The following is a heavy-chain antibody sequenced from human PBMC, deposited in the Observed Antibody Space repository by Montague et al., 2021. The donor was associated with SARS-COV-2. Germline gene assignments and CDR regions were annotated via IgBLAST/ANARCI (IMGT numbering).Heavy chain of an antibody. Sequence: SETLSLTCDVYGGSFSRYFWSWIRQPPGRGLELIGHISPTGSTRYNPSLDSRVTISLDTSKSRLSLELTSVTVADTSIYFCVRAPNEYYFDYWGQGTPVSVSS. CDR2: ISPTGST. V-gene: IGHV4-34*01. J-gene: IGHJ4*02. CDR1: GGSFSRYF. D-gene: IGHD6-6*01. CDR3: VRAPNEYYFDY.